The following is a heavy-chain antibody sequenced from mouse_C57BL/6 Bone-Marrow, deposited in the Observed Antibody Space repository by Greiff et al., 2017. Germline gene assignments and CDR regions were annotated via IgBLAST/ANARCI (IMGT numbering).Heavy chain of an antibody. CDR3: ARDHYGSSSWYFDV. D-gene: IGHD1-1*01. CDR1: GYAFSSSW. V-gene: IGHV1-82*01. CDR2: IYPGDGDT. Sequence: VQLQQSGPELVKPGASVKISCKASGYAFSSSWMNWVKQRPGKGLEWIGRIYPGDGDTNYNGKFKGKATLTADKSSSTAYMQLSSLTSEDSAVYFCARDHYGSSSWYFDVWGTGTTVTVSS. J-gene: IGHJ1*03.